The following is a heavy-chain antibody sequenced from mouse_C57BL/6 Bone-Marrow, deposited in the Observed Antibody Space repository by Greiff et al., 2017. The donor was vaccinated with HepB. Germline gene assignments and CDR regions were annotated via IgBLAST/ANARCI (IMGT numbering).Heavy chain of an antibody. CDR2: IYPRSGNT. CDR1: GYTFTSYG. Sequence: QVQLQQSGAELARPGASVKLSCKASGYTFTSYGISWVKQRTGQGLEWIGEIYPRSGNTYYNEKFKGKATLTADKSSSTAYMELRSLTSEDSAVYFCALSSYSNYGFAYWGQGTRVTVSA. J-gene: IGHJ3*01. D-gene: IGHD2-5*01. V-gene: IGHV1-81*01. CDR3: ALSSYSNYGFAY.